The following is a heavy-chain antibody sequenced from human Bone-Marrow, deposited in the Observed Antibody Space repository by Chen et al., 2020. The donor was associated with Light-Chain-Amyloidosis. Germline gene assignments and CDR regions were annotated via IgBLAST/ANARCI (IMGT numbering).Heavy chain of an antibody. Sequence: QGHLQQRGAGLFKPSETLSLPWGVYGGSFNDYYMTWFRQPPGKGLEWIGEINHSGKSNLNPSLSGRVTMSIDAAKRQFSLEVTSLTAADTAMYYCARGIDYWGQGTLVTVSS. CDR2: INHSGKS. CDR1: GGSFNDYY. CDR3: ARGIDY. J-gene: IGHJ4*02. V-gene: IGHV4-34*01.